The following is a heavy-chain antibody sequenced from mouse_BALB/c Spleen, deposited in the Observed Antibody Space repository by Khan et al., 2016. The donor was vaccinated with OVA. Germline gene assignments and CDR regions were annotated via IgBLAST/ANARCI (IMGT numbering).Heavy chain of an antibody. CDR3: TRREKYGYDPSWFAY. CDR1: GYTFTSYW. Sequence: QVQPQQPGAELVRPGASVKLSCKASGYTFTSYWMNWVKQRPGQGLEWIGMIDPSDSETHYNQMFKDKATLTVDKSSSTAYMQLSSLTSEDSAVYYCTRREKYGYDPSWFAYWGQGTLVTVSA. D-gene: IGHD2-2*01. J-gene: IGHJ3*01. CDR2: IDPSDSET. V-gene: IGHV1-61*01.